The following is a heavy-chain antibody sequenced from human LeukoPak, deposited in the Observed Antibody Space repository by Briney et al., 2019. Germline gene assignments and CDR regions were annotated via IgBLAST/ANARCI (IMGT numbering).Heavy chain of an antibody. CDR2: ISYDGSNK. CDR3: ARMGTDY. Sequence: GWSLRLSCAASRFTFSNYGMHWVRQAPGKGLEWVAIISYDGSNKYYADSVKGRFTISRDNSKHTLYLQMNSLRVEDSAVYYCARMGTDYWGQGTLVTVSS. V-gene: IGHV3-30*03. D-gene: IGHD7-27*01. J-gene: IGHJ4*02. CDR1: RFTFSNYG.